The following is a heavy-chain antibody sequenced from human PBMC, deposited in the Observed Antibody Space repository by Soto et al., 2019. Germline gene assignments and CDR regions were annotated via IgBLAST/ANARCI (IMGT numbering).Heavy chain of an antibody. CDR3: ANGSRLLWFGEGATDFDY. CDR1: GFTFSSYA. D-gene: IGHD3-10*01. J-gene: IGHJ4*02. CDR2: ISGSGGST. V-gene: IGHV3-23*01. Sequence: GGSLRLSCAASGFTFSSYAMSWVRQAPGKGLEWVSAISGSGGSTYYADSVKGRFTISRDNSKNTLYLQMNSLRAEDTAVYYCANGSRLLWFGEGATDFDYWGQGTLVTVSS.